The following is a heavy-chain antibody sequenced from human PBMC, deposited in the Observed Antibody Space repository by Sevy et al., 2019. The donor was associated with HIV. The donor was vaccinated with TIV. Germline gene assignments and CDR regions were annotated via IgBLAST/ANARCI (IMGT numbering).Heavy chain of an antibody. CDR1: GYTFSDYY. CDR3: ARESSITIFGVFDY. Sequence: ASVKVSCKASGYTFSDYYMHWVRHAPGQGLEWMGRINPNSGGTNYAQNFKGRVTMTRDTSISTAYMELSRLRSDDTGVYYCARESSITIFGVFDYWGQGTLVTVSS. J-gene: IGHJ4*02. V-gene: IGHV1-2*02. D-gene: IGHD3-3*01. CDR2: INPNSGGT.